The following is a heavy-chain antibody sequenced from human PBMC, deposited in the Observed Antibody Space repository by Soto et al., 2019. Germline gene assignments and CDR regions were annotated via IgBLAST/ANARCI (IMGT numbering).Heavy chain of an antibody. D-gene: IGHD4-17*01. CDR1: GASVSSGAYY. Sequence: SETLSLTCTVSGASVSSGAYYWSWIRQPPGKGLEWIGYISFTGDTTYNPSLKSRVTIAVDTSKNQFSLKLSSVTAADTAVYYCARHGGDYEFFFDYWGQGTLVTVSS. CDR2: ISFTGDT. J-gene: IGHJ4*02. V-gene: IGHV4-61*08. CDR3: ARHGGDYEFFFDY.